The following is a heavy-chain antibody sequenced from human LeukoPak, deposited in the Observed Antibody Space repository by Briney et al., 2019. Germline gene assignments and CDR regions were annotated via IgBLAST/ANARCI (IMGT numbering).Heavy chain of an antibody. J-gene: IGHJ4*02. CDR3: AKRGAGYYFDY. CDR1: GFTFSNYW. Sequence: GGSLRLSCAASGFTFSNYWMHWVRQAPGKGLEWVSSITDSGGGTFYADSVKGRFTISRDNSKNTLFLQLNSLRAEDTAVYYCAKRGAGYYFDYWGQGTLVTVSS. V-gene: IGHV3-23*01. D-gene: IGHD3-10*01. CDR2: ITDSGGGT.